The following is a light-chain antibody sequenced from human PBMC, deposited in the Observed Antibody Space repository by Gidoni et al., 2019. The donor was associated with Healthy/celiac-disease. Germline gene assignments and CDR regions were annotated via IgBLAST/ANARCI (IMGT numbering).Light chain of an antibody. J-gene: IGKJ1*01. V-gene: IGKV4-1*01. Sequence: DIVKTQSPDSLAVSLGERATINCKSSQSVLYSSNNKNYLAWYQQKPGQPPKLLIYWASTRDSGVPDRFSGSGSGTDFTLTISSLQAEDVAVYYCQQYYSTPHTFGQGTKVEIK. CDR3: QQYYSTPHT. CDR1: QSVLYSSNNKNY. CDR2: WAS.